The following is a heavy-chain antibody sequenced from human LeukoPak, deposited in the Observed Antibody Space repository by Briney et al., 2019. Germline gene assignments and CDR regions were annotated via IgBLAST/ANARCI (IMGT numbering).Heavy chain of an antibody. D-gene: IGHD3-3*01. J-gene: IGHJ4*02. CDR2: MNPNSGNT. CDR3: ARVSSRRMTIFGVAPGTAKYYFDY. V-gene: IGHV1-8*01. CDR1: GYTFTSYD. Sequence: ASVKVSCKASGYTFTSYDINWVRQATGQGLEWMGWMNPNSGNTGYAQKFQGRVTMTRNTSISTAYMELSSLRSEDTAVYYCARVSSRRMTIFGVAPGTAKYYFDYWGQGTLVTVSS.